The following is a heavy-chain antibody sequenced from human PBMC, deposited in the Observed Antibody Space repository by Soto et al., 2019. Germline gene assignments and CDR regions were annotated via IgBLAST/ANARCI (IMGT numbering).Heavy chain of an antibody. CDR1: GFTFSSYS. D-gene: IGHD3-16*01. Sequence: EVQLVESGGGLVKPGGSLRLSCAASGFTFSSYSMNWVRQAPGKGLEWVSSISSSSSYIYYADSGKGRFTISRDNAKNSLYLQMNSLRAEDTAVYYCARDFTYYYYYGMDVWGQGTTVNVSS. V-gene: IGHV3-21*01. J-gene: IGHJ6*02. CDR3: ARDFTYYYYYGMDV. CDR2: ISSSSSYI.